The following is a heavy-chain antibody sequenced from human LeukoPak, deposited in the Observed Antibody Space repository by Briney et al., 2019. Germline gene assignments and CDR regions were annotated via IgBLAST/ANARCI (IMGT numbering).Heavy chain of an antibody. D-gene: IGHD5-12*01. CDR1: GGYISSYY. V-gene: IGHV4-59*01. CDR2: IYYSGSS. CDR3: ARANRYDLYFDY. J-gene: IGHJ4*02. Sequence: PSETLSLTCTVSGGYISSYYWSWIRQPPGKGLEWTGYIYYSGSSNYNPSLKSRVTISVDTSKNQISLKLSSVTAADTAVCYCARANRYDLYFDYWGQGTLVTVSS.